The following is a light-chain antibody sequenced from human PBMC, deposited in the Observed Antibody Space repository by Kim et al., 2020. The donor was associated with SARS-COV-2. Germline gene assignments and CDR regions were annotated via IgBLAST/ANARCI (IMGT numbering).Light chain of an antibody. V-gene: IGLV3-1*01. CDR2: QDS. CDR3: QAWDSSTVV. J-gene: IGLJ2*01. Sequence: TQPPSVSVSPGQTASITCSGDKLGDKYACWYQQKPGQSPVLVIYQDSKRPSGIPERFSGSNSGNTATLTISGTQAMDEADYYCQAWDSSTVVFGGG. CDR1: KLGDKY.